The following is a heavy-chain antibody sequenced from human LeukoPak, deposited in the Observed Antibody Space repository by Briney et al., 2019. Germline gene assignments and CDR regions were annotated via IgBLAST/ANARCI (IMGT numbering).Heavy chain of an antibody. D-gene: IGHD3-3*01. CDR2: IYYSGST. J-gene: IGHJ6*02. Sequence: SETLSLTCTVSGGSFSSYYWSWIRQPPGKGLEWIGYIYYSGSTNYNPSLKSRVTISVDTSKNQFSLKLSSVTAADTAVYYCARVPNTKLRFLEWFDYGMDVWGQGTTVTVSS. CDR3: ARVPNTKLRFLEWFDYGMDV. V-gene: IGHV4-59*01. CDR1: GGSFSSYY.